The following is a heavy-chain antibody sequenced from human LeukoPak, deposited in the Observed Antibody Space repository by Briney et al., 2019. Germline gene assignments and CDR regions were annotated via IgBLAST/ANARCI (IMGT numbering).Heavy chain of an antibody. J-gene: IGHJ4*02. D-gene: IGHD6-25*01. Sequence: ASVKVSCKASGYTFTGYYMHWVRQAPGQGLERMGWINPNSGGTNYAQKFQGRVTMTRDTSISTAYMELSRLRSDDTAVYYCARSMGIAAPFDYWGQGTLVTVSS. CDR1: GYTFTGYY. V-gene: IGHV1-2*02. CDR3: ARSMGIAAPFDY. CDR2: INPNSGGT.